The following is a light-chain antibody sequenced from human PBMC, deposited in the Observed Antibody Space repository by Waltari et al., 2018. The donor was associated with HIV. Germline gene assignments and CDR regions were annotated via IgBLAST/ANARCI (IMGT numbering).Light chain of an antibody. V-gene: IGLV2-14*01. Sequence: QSALTQPASVSGSPGQSITISCTGTSSDVGGYKDVSWYQQHPGKAPKLLIYEVSHRPSGFSTRSSGSKAGNTASLTISGLQAEDEADYYCNSYISTTTVMFGGGTKLTVL. CDR2: EVS. CDR1: SSDVGGYKD. J-gene: IGLJ3*02. CDR3: NSYISTTTVM.